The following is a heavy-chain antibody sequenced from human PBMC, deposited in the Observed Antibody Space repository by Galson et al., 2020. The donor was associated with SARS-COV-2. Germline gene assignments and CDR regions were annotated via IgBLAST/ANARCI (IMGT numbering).Heavy chain of an antibody. CDR3: ARGGGDYMDG. CDR1: GFTFSSYA. Sequence: GESLSLSCAASGFTFSSYAMHWVRQAPGKGLEWVAVISYDGSNKYYADSVKGRFTISRDNSKNTLYLQMNSLRAEDTAVYYCARGGGDYMDGWGKGTTVTVSS. CDR2: ISYDGSNK. J-gene: IGHJ6*03. V-gene: IGHV3-30*04. D-gene: IGHD3-16*01.